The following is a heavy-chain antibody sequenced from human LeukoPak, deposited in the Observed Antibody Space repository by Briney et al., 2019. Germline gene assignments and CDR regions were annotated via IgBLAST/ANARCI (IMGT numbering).Heavy chain of an antibody. Sequence: PSETLSLTCTVSGYSISSGYYWAWIRQPPGEGLEWIGSIYHSGTTFYNPSLNSRVTISIDTSKNQFSLRLSSVTAADTAVYYCARGTFVRGVIGRPFDYWGQGTLVTVSS. CDR3: ARGTFVRGVIGRPFDY. J-gene: IGHJ4*02. CDR2: IYHSGTT. CDR1: GYSISSGYY. V-gene: IGHV4-38-2*02. D-gene: IGHD3-10*01.